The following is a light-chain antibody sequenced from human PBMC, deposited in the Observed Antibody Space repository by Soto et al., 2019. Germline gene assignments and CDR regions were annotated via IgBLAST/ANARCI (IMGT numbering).Light chain of an antibody. J-gene: IGLJ2*01. Sequence: SALTQPASVSGSPGQSITISCIGTSSDVGGYNYVSWYQQHPGKAPKLMIYEVSYRPSEISNRFSGSKSGNTASLSISGLQAEDEADYYCSSYTSSSTLEVVFGGGTKLTVL. CDR1: SSDVGGYNY. CDR2: EVS. CDR3: SSYTSSSTLEVV. V-gene: IGLV2-14*01.